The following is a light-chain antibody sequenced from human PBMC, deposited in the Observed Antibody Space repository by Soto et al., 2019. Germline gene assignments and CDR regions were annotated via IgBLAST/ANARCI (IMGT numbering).Light chain of an antibody. Sequence: DIQMTQSPSTLSASVGDRVNITCRASQSISSWLAWYQQKPGKAPKLLIYRASDLQPGVPSRFSGSASGTEFTLTISSLQSDDIATYYCQQYSSYFFTFGPGTKVDVK. V-gene: IGKV1-5*03. CDR2: RAS. CDR1: QSISSW. CDR3: QQYSSYFFT. J-gene: IGKJ3*01.